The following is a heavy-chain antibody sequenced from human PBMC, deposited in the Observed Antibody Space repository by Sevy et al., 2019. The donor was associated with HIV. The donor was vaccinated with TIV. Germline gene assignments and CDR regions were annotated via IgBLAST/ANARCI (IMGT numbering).Heavy chain of an antibody. CDR3: TKERHNRFQW. CDR2: LYGNDNT. D-gene: IGHD6-19*01. CDR1: GFNVINQY. V-gene: IGHV3-53*01. Sequence: GGSLRLSCAASGFNVINQYMSWVRQAPGKGLEFVPTLYGNDNTDYADSVKGRFTISIDNSKNTLSLQMNSLRAEDTAVYYCTKERHNRFQWWGWGTLVTVSS. J-gene: IGHJ4*02.